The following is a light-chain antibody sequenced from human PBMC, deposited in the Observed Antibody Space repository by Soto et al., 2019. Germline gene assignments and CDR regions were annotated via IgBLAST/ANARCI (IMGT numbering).Light chain of an antibody. V-gene: IGLV4-69*01. Sequence: QSVLTQSPCASASLGASVKLTCTLSSGHSSYAIALHQQQPEKGPRYLMKLNSDGSHSKGDVIPDRFSGSCAGAERYLTISSLPSEDEADYCCQTWGNDIHVFGTGTKLTV. CDR2: LNSDGSH. CDR1: SGHSSYA. J-gene: IGLJ1*01. CDR3: QTWGNDIHV.